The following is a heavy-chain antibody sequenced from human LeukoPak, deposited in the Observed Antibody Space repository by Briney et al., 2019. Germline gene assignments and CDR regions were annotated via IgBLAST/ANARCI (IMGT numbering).Heavy chain of an antibody. CDR3: ARGDSYGDYWYYFDY. J-gene: IGHJ4*02. D-gene: IGHD4-17*01. CDR1: GGSFSSYY. Sequence: SETLSLTCAVYGGSFSSYYWSWIRQPPGKGLEWIGYIYYSGSTNYNPSLKSRVTISVDTSKNQFSLKLSSVTAADTAVYYCARGDSYGDYWYYFDYWGQGTLVTVSS. CDR2: IYYSGST. V-gene: IGHV4-59*01.